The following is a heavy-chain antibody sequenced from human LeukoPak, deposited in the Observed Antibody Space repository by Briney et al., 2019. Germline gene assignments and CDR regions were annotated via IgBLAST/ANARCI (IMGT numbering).Heavy chain of an antibody. CDR2: INQDGSQK. CDR1: GFTFSSEW. CDR3: ARDHDGKDC. D-gene: IGHD1-1*01. J-gene: IGHJ4*02. V-gene: IGHV3-7*01. Sequence: GGSLRLSCVASGFTFSSEWMSWVRQAPGKGLERVTNINQDGSQKYYEDSVKGRFTVSRDNAKNSLYLHMNGLRADDTAIYYCARDHDGKDCWGQGTLVTVSS.